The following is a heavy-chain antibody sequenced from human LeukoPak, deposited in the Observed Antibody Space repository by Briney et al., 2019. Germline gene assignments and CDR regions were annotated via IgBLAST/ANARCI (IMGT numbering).Heavy chain of an antibody. CDR2: IYYSGST. CDR1: GGSISSYY. J-gene: IGHJ4*02. D-gene: IGHD3-10*01. Sequence: SETLSLTCTVSGGSISSYYWSWIRQPPGKGLEWIGYIYYSGSTNYNPSLKSRVTISVDTSKNQFSLKLSSVTAADTAVYYCAREEGIGSGSHFDYWGQGTLVTVSS. CDR3: AREEGIGSGSHFDY. V-gene: IGHV4-59*01.